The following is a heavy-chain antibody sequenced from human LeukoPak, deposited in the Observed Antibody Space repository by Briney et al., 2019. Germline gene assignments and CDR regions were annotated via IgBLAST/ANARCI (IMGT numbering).Heavy chain of an antibody. D-gene: IGHD6-13*01. CDR3: ARHQTSYSSSSYTQD. CDR2: ISGSGTTS. Sequence: GGSLRLSCAASGFTFSTYAMSWVRQAPGKGLEWVSSISGSGTTSYYADSVKGRFTIYRENSKNTLFLQMYSLAADDTALYYCARHQTSYSSSSYTQDWGQETLVTVSS. CDR1: GFTFSTYA. V-gene: IGHV3-23*01. J-gene: IGHJ4*02.